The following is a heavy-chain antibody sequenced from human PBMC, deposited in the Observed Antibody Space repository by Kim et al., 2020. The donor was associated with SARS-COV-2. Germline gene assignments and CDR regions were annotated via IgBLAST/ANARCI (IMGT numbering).Heavy chain of an antibody. V-gene: IGHV3-53*01. CDR1: GFTVSSNY. CDR3: AREGETAMVTGGGY. J-gene: IGHJ4*02. CDR2: IYSGGST. D-gene: IGHD5-18*01. Sequence: GGSLRLSCAASGFTVSSNYMSWVRQAPGKGLEWVSVIYSGGSTYYADSVKGRFTISRDNSKNTLYLQMNSLRAEDTAVYYCAREGETAMVTGGGYWGQGTLVTVSS.